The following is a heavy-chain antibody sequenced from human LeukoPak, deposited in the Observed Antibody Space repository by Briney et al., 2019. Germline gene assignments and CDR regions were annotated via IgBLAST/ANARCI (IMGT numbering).Heavy chain of an antibody. CDR2: ISSGGSSI. CDR3: ARETYYYGSGSYIFDY. V-gene: IGHV3-48*04. J-gene: IGHJ4*02. Sequence: GGSLRLSCAASGFTFSSYSMNWVRQAPGKGLEWVSYISSGGSSIYYADSVKGRFTISRDNAKNSLYLQMNSLRAEDTAVYYCARETYYYGSGSYIFDYWGQETLVTVSS. CDR1: GFTFSSYS. D-gene: IGHD3-10*01.